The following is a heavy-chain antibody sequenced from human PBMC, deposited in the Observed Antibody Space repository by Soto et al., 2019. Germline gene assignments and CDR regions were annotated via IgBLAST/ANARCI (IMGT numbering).Heavy chain of an antibody. D-gene: IGHD6-25*01. CDR2: ISWNSGTI. CDR3: ARDMYFITAAGGGIDD. CDR1: GFTFDDNA. Sequence: EVQLMESGGGLVQPGRSLRLSCAASGFTFDDNAMHWVRQSPGKGLEWVSGISWNSGTIAYADSVKGRFTISRDNAKNSLYQQMNSLRAEDTALYYCARDMYFITAAGGGIDDWGQGTLVTVSS. J-gene: IGHJ4*02. V-gene: IGHV3-9*01.